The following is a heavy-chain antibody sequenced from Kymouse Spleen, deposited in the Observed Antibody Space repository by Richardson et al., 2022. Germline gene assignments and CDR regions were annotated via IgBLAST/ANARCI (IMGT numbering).Heavy chain of an antibody. CDR2: IYYSGST. V-gene: IGHV4-61*01. J-gene: IGHJ4*02. D-gene: IGHD3-9*01. Sequence: QVQLQESGPGLVKPSETLSLTCTVSGGSVSSGSYYWSWIRQPPGKGLEWIGYIYYSGSTNYNPSLKSRVTISVDTSKNQFSLKLSSVTAADTAVYYCARDEGYFDWFHSNYWGQGTLVTVSS. CDR3: ARDEGYFDWFHSNY. CDR1: GGSVSSGSYY.